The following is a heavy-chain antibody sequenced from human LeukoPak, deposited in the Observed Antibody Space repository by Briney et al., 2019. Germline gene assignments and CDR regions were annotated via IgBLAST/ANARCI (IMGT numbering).Heavy chain of an antibody. V-gene: IGHV3-49*03. CDR1: GFTLRVFA. Sequence: GGSLRLSCTSSGFTLRVFAVSWFRQAAGGGLEWVGFIRSSIYGGTPKAAASVKGRFIFSRDDSKGVAYLRMNSLKTDDTAVYYCSREWGNGNDLRPDSWGQGTLVTVSS. J-gene: IGHJ4*02. D-gene: IGHD1-1*01. CDR2: IRSSIYGGTP. CDR3: SREWGNGNDLRPDS.